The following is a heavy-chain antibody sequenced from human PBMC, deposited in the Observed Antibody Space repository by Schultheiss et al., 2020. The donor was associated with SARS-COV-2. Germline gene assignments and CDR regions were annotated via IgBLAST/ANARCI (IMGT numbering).Heavy chain of an antibody. CDR1: GGSISSYY. CDR3: ARDMRSGASNWFDP. D-gene: IGHD1-26*01. J-gene: IGHJ5*02. V-gene: IGHV4-59*01. Sequence: SQTLSFTCTVSGGSISSYYWSWIRQPPGKGLEWIGYIYYSGSTNYNPSLKSRVTISVDTSKNQFSLKLSSVTAADTAVYYCARDMRSGASNWFDPWGQGTLVTVSS. CDR2: IYYSGST.